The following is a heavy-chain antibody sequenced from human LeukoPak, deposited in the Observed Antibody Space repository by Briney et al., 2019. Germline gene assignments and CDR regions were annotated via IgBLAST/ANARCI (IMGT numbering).Heavy chain of an antibody. CDR1: GFTVITND. CDR3: ARGVEPLAANTLAY. CDR2: LYSDGNT. J-gene: IGHJ4*02. Sequence: GGSLRLSCAASGFTVITNDMTWVRQAPGRGLEWVSVLYSDGNTKYADSVQGRFTISRDNSKNTLYLEMNSLSPDDTVVYYCARGVEPLAANTLAYWGQGTLVTVSS. D-gene: IGHD1-14*01. V-gene: IGHV3-53*01.